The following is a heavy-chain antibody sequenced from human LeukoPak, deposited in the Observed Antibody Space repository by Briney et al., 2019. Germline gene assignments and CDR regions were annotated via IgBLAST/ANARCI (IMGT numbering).Heavy chain of an antibody. V-gene: IGHV4-59*11. D-gene: IGHD3-22*01. CDR1: GDSIGSHY. CDR3: ARDYYDSRGEAFDI. CDR2: IFYVGST. Sequence: RSSETLSLTCTVSGDSIGSHYWSWIRRPPGKGLEWIGYIFYVGSTNYNPSLKSRVTISVDTSKNQFSLKLNSVTAADTAVYYCARDYYDSRGEAFDIWGQGTMVTVSS. J-gene: IGHJ3*02.